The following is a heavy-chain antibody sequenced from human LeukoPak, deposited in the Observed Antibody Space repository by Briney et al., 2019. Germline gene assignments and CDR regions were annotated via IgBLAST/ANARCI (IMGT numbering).Heavy chain of an antibody. CDR3: ARDVDCGGDWLEYIQH. D-gene: IGHD2-21*02. J-gene: IGHJ1*01. V-gene: IGHV1-69*04. CDR1: GGTFTIYA. CDR2: IVPILGIA. Sequence: GASVKVSCTASGGTFTIYAISLLRDAPGQGLGRMGRIVPILGIANSAQKFQGRVTITADKSTSTAYMELSSVRSENTAVYYCARDVDCGGDWLEYIQHWGQGTLVTVSS.